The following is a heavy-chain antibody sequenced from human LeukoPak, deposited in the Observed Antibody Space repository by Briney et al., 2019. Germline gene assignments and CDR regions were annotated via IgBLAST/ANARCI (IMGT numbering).Heavy chain of an antibody. CDR1: GGTFSGYA. CDR3: ARSQRAGYNVYYFDS. J-gene: IGHJ4*02. CDR2: IIPIFRTA. D-gene: IGHD5-24*01. V-gene: IGHV1-69*05. Sequence: GASVKVSCKASGGTFSGYAITWVRQAPGQGLEWMGGIIPIFRTANYAQKFQGRVTITRDESTSTSYMELSSLRSEDTAVYYCARSQRAGYNVYYFDSWGQGTLVTVSS.